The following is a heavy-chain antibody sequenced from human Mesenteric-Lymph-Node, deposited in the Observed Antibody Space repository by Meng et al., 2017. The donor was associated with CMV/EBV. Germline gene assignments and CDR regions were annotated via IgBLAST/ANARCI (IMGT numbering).Heavy chain of an antibody. Sequence: ESLKISCDVYGGSFSGYFWSWIRQPPGKGLEWIGEINDSGSTNYNPSLKSRVTISVDTSKNQFSLKLSSVTAADTAVYYCASGIGELWYKDWGQGTLVTVSS. J-gene: IGHJ4*02. V-gene: IGHV4-34*01. CDR1: GGSFSGYF. D-gene: IGHD3-10*01. CDR3: ASGIGELWYKD. CDR2: INDSGST.